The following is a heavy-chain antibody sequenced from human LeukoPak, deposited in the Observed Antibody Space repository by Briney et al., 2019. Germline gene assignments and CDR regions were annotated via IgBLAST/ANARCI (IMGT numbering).Heavy chain of an antibody. Sequence: GGSLRLSCAASGFTFSSYGMHWVRQAPGKGLEWVAFIRYDGSNKYYADSVKGRFTISRDNAKNSLYLQMNSLRAEDTAVYYCARETLGSSWYDYWGQGTLVTVSS. J-gene: IGHJ4*02. CDR2: IRYDGSNK. CDR3: ARETLGSSWYDY. V-gene: IGHV3-30*02. D-gene: IGHD6-13*01. CDR1: GFTFSSYG.